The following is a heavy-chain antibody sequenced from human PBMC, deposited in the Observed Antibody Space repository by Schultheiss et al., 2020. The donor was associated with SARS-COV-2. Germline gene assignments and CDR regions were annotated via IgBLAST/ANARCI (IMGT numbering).Heavy chain of an antibody. V-gene: IGHV4-30-4*01. D-gene: IGHD6-13*01. CDR2: IYYSGST. CDR1: GDSISSGDYY. J-gene: IGHJ4*02. CDR3: ARDSYSRFDY. Sequence: SETLSLTCTVSGDSISSGDYYWSWIRQPPGKGLEWIGYIYYSGSTFYNPSLKSRVTISVDSSKNQFSLKLSSVTAADTAVYYCARDSYSRFDYWGQGNLVTVSS.